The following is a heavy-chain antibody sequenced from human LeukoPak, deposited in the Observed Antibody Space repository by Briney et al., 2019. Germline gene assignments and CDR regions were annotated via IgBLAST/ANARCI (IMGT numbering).Heavy chain of an antibody. J-gene: IGHJ4*02. D-gene: IGHD6-6*01. V-gene: IGHV3-48*01. Sequence: GGSLRLSCAASGFTFSTYSMNWVRQAPGKGLEWVSYVSSSTTNMYYADSVKGRFTISRDNAKNSLYLQMNSLRAEDTAVYYCAREYSSSSGRSFDYWGQGTLVTVSS. CDR3: AREYSSSSGRSFDY. CDR2: VSSSTTNM. CDR1: GFTFSTYS.